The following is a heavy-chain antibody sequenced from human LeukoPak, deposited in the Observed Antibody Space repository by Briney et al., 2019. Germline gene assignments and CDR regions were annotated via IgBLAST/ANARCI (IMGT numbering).Heavy chain of an antibody. V-gene: IGHV3-21*01. J-gene: IGHJ3*02. CDR2: ISSSSSYI. CDR3: ARLKYCSGGSCGAFDI. CDR1: GFTFSSYS. D-gene: IGHD2-15*01. Sequence: GGSLRLSCAASGFTFSSYSMNWVRQAPGKGLEWVSSISSSSSYIYYADSVKGRFTISRDNAKNSLYLQMNSLRAEDTAVYYCARLKYCSGGSCGAFDIWGQGTMVTVSS.